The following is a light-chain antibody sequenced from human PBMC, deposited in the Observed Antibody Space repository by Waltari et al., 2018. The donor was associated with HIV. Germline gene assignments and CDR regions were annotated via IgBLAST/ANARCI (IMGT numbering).Light chain of an antibody. J-gene: IGLJ1*01. V-gene: IGLV1-44*01. CDR1: SSNIGSNT. CDR2: SNN. Sequence: QSVLTQPPSASGTPGQRVTISCSGSSSNIGSNTVHWYRQLPGTAPKLLIYSNNQRPSGVPDRFPGSTAGTSASLVISGLQSEDEADYYCAAWDDSLKGGAFGTGTKVTVL. CDR3: AAWDDSLKGGA.